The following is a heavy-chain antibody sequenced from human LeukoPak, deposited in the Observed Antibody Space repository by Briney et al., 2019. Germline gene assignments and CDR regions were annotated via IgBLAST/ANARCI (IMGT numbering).Heavy chain of an antibody. Sequence: PETLSLTCTGSGGSVSRYSWPWIRQPPGKGLEWIAHIYYSERTNNNPSLQSRVTISLDTSKNQFSLKLASVTAADTAVYYCARGIVGTTHYAFDIRDQGTMVSVSS. J-gene: IGHJ3*02. V-gene: IGHV4-59*02. D-gene: IGHD1-26*01. CDR3: ARGIVGTTHYAFDI. CDR2: IYYSERT. CDR1: GGSVSRYS.